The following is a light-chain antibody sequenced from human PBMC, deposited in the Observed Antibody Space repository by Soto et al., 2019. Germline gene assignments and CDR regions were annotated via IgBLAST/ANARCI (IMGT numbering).Light chain of an antibody. Sequence: NVLTQSPATLSLSPGDRATLSCRASQSVSSYLAWYQQRPGQAPRLLIYDASNRATGVPARFSGSGSGTDFTLTISSLEPEDFAVYYCQQRSSWPPTFGQGTRLEIK. CDR2: DAS. CDR1: QSVSSY. J-gene: IGKJ5*01. CDR3: QQRSSWPPT. V-gene: IGKV3-11*01.